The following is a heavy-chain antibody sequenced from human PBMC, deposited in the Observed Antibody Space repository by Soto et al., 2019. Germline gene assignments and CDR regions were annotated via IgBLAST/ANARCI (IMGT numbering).Heavy chain of an antibody. CDR1: GGSFSGYY. D-gene: IGHD3-16*01. CDR3: ARVLYDYSWGD. CDR2: INHSGST. J-gene: IGHJ4*02. V-gene: IGHV4-34*01. Sequence: QVQLQQWGAGLLKPSETLSLTCAVYGGSFSGYYWSWIRQPPGKGLEWIGEINHSGSTQYNPSLKSRVTISIDTSKNQFSLKLTSVTAADTDVYYCARVLYDYSWGDWGQGLLVTVSS.